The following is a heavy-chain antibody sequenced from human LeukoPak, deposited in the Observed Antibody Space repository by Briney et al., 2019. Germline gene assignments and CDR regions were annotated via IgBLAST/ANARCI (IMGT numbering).Heavy chain of an antibody. Sequence: GGYLRLSCAASGFTFSSYVMHWVRQAPGKGLEWVSYISSSGSTIYYADSVKGRFTISIDNAKNSLYLQMNSLRAEDTAVYYCARATRTGYYYDSSGYLDAFDIWGQGTMVTVSS. CDR3: ARATRTGYYYDSSGYLDAFDI. D-gene: IGHD3-22*01. J-gene: IGHJ3*02. CDR2: ISSSGSTI. CDR1: GFTFSSYV. V-gene: IGHV3-48*04.